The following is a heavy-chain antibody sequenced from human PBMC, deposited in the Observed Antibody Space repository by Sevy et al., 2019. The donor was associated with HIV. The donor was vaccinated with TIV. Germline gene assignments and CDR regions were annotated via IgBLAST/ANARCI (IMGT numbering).Heavy chain of an antibody. CDR3: ARSWDYWGQMGY. J-gene: IGHJ4*02. Sequence: GGCLRLSCAASGFTFNNYWMTWVRQAPGKGLEWVANIKQDGSDKYYMESVKGRFNISRDNTKNLLYLQLNSLRAEDPDVYYCARSWDYWGQMGYWGQGTLVTVSS. CDR1: GFTFNNYW. CDR2: IKQDGSDK. V-gene: IGHV3-7*03. D-gene: IGHD7-27*01.